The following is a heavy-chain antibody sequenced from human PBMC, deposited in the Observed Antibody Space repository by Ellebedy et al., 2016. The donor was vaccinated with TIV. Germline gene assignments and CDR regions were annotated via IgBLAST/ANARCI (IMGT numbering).Heavy chain of an antibody. CDR3: ATELIRSFDA. V-gene: IGHV1-24*01. CDR1: GYTLSALS. CDR2: LDREDGVP. J-gene: IGHJ4*02. Sequence: ASVKVSCKVSGYTLSALSMHWVRQTPGEGLEWLGGLDREDGVPMYAQKFQGRATLTEDTSADTIYMELTNLRPEDTAVYYCATELIRSFDAWGQGTLVTVSS. D-gene: IGHD2-8*01.